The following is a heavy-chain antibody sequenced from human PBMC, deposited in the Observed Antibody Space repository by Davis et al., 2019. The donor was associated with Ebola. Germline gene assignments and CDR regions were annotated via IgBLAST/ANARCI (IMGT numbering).Heavy chain of an antibody. Sequence: PAGSLTLSCPPSAFTFSSYDMHWVRQATGNGLEWVSAIRTAGDTYYPGSVKGRLTISREHPKNPLYLQMNSLRAGDTAVYYCARGYRVYAHYYYGMDVWGQGTTVTVSS. J-gene: IGHJ6*02. CDR1: AFTFSSYD. V-gene: IGHV3-13*01. CDR3: ARGYRVYAHYYYGMDV. CDR2: IRTAGDT. D-gene: IGHD2-8*01.